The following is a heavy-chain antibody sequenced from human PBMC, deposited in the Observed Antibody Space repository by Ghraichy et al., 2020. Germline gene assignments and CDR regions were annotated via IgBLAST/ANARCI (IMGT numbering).Heavy chain of an antibody. V-gene: IGHV3-23*01. Sequence: GGSLRLSCAASGFTFKNYVLSWVRQAPGKGLEWVSAISPSSGLIFYADSVKGRFTVSRDNSKNMLFLQMNSLRAEDSAIYYCAKDQLTVEAPAANDGVHLWGQGTKVTVSS. J-gene: IGHJ3*01. CDR1: GFTFKNYV. CDR2: ISPSSGLI. CDR3: AKDQLTVEAPAANDGVHL. D-gene: IGHD2-8*01.